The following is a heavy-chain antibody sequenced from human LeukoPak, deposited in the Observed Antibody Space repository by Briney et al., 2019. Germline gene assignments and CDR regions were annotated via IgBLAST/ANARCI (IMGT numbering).Heavy chain of an antibody. CDR3: ARDRRTYYYGSGSYYNVI. D-gene: IGHD3-10*01. CDR2: ISYDGSNK. V-gene: IGHV3-30-3*01. J-gene: IGHJ4*02. Sequence: GRSLRLSCAASGFTFSSYVMHWVRQAPGKGLEWVAVISYDGSNKYYADSVRGRFTISRDNSKNTLYLQMNSLGAEDTAVYYCARDRRTYYYGSGSYYNVIWGQGTLVTVSS. CDR1: GFTFSSYV.